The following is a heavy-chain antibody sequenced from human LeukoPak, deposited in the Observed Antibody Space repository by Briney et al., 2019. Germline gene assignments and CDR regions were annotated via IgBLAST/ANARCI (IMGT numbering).Heavy chain of an antibody. CDR2: ISGSGGST. CDR3: AKDALYDFWSGYSTYYFDY. Sequence: QSGGSLRLSCAASGFTFSSYAMSWVRQAPGKGLEWVSAISGSGGSTYYADSVKGRFTISRDNSKNTLYLQMNSLRAEDTAVYYCAKDALYDFWSGYSTYYFDYWGQGTLVTVSS. CDR1: GFTFSSYA. V-gene: IGHV3-23*01. J-gene: IGHJ4*02. D-gene: IGHD3-3*01.